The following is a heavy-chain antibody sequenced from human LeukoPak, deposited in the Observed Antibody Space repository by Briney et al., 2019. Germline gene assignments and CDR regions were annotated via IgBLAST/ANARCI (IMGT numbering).Heavy chain of an antibody. Sequence: ASVKVSCKASGYTFTYRYLHWVRQAPGQALEWMGWITPFNGNTNYAQKFQDRVTITRDRSMSTAYMELSSLRSEDTAMYYCASCSECEWDYYDSSGASAFDIWGQGTMVTVSS. CDR1: GYTFTYRY. D-gene: IGHD3-22*01. CDR3: ASCSECEWDYYDSSGASAFDI. J-gene: IGHJ3*02. CDR2: ITPFNGNT. V-gene: IGHV1-45*02.